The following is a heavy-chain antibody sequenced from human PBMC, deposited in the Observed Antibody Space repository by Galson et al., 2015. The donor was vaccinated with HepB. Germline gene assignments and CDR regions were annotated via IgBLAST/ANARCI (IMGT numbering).Heavy chain of an antibody. V-gene: IGHV1-69*13. CDR2: IIPMFGTT. Sequence: SVKVSCKASGGTLTTYVFSWVRQAPGQGLEWMGGIIPMFGTTSDAQKFQGRLTISVDESTTTVYMELDSLKSEDTAVYYCAREYYDDNGYRVHWYFDLWGRGTLVTVSS. CDR1: GGTLTTYV. CDR3: AREYYDDNGYRVHWYFDL. D-gene: IGHD3-22*01. J-gene: IGHJ2*01.